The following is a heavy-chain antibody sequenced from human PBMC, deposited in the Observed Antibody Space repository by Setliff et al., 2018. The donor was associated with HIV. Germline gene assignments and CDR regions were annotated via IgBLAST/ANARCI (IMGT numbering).Heavy chain of an antibody. CDR3: MDFAIAGAWDY. J-gene: IGHJ4*02. D-gene: IGHD6-13*01. Sequence: GESLKISCVASGFTFNNAWMNWVRQAPGKGLEWLGRIKKSSDGGKTDDASPVKGRFTISRDDSENMLYLQMNDLKTEDTAVYYCMDFAIAGAWDYWGQGTLVTVSS. CDR2: IKKSSDGGKT. V-gene: IGHV3-15*01. CDR1: GFTFNNAW.